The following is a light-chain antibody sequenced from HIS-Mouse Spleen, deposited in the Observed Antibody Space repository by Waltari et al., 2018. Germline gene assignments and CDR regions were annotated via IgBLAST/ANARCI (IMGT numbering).Light chain of an antibody. Sequence: QSALTQPPSASGSPGQSVTISCTGTSSDVGGYNSVYWYQQHPGKAPKLMIYEVSKRPSGVPDRFSGSKSGNTASLTVSGLQAEDEADYYCSSYAGSNNPYVFGTGTKVTVL. CDR2: EVS. CDR3: SSYAGSNNPYV. V-gene: IGLV2-8*01. CDR1: SSDVGGYNS. J-gene: IGLJ1*01.